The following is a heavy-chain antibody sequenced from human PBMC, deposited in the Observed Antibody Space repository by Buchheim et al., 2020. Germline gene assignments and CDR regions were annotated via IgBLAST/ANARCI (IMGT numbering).Heavy chain of an antibody. CDR2: ISAKTGQT. J-gene: IGHJ4*02. Sequence: QLVQSGVEVKKPGASVKVSCKASGHRFTNYAISWVRQAPGQGLEWMGWISAKTGQTKYAQKFRGRLTMTTDTSTTTAYMELRSLRADDTAVYYCARDLAMDGSFQCDYWGLGAL. D-gene: IGHD3/OR15-3a*01. CDR3: ARDLAMDGSFQCDY. V-gene: IGHV1-18*01. CDR1: GHRFTNYA.